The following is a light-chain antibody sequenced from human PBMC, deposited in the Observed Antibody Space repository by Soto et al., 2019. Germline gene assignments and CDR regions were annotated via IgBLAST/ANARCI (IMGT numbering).Light chain of an antibody. CDR1: SSDIGGYNC. CDR3: TSYTGSSTLDV. V-gene: IGLV2-14*03. J-gene: IGLJ1*01. CDR2: DVS. Sequence: QSALTQPASVSGPPGQSITISCTGTSSDIGGYNCVSWYQHHPGKAPKLMIFDVSNRPSGVSNRFSGSKSGNTVSLTISGTQAEDEADYYCTSYTGSSTLDVFGTGTKVTVL.